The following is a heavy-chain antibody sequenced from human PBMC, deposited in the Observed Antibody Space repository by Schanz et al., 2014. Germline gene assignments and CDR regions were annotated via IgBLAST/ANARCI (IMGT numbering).Heavy chain of an antibody. CDR3: ARPRFDYGEVDY. V-gene: IGHV3-23*04. CDR2: LSGSGGST. Sequence: EVKLVESGGGAVRPGGSLRLSCAASGFTLSSYWMHGVRQVPGKGLEWVSALSGSGGSTYYADSVRGRFTISRDRFQNTLYLRMSSLRAEDTAVYYCARPRFDYGEVDYWGQGTLVTVSS. J-gene: IGHJ4*02. CDR1: GFTLSSYW. D-gene: IGHD4-17*01.